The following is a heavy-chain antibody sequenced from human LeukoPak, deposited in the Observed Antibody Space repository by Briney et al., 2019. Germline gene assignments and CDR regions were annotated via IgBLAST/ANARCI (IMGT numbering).Heavy chain of an antibody. CDR3: ARAWGPLGYGMDV. CDR2: IYSGGST. D-gene: IGHD7-27*01. CDR1: GFTFSSYS. J-gene: IGHJ6*02. V-gene: IGHV3-66*01. Sequence: GGSLRLSCAASGFTFSSYSMNWVRQAPGKGLEWVSVIYSGGSTYYADSVKGRFTISRDNSKNTLYLQMNSLRAEDTAVYYCARAWGPLGYGMDVWGQGTTVTVSS.